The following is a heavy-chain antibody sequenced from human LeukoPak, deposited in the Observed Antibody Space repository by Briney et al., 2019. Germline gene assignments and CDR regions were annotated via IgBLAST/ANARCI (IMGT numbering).Heavy chain of an antibody. D-gene: IGHD3-22*01. CDR2: IYTSGST. Sequence: PSQTPSLTCTVSGGSISGGSYYWSWIRQPAGKGLEWIGRIYTSGSTNYNPSLKSRVTISVDTSKNQFSLKLSSVTAADTAVYYCARGFGYSKLYFDYWGQGTLVTVSS. V-gene: IGHV4-61*02. CDR1: GGSISGGSYY. CDR3: ARGFGYSKLYFDY. J-gene: IGHJ4*02.